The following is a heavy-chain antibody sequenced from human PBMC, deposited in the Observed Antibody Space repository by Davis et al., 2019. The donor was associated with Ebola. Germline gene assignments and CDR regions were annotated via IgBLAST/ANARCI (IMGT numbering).Heavy chain of an antibody. CDR2: IYPGDSDT. CDR1: GYSFTSYW. J-gene: IGHJ2*01. D-gene: IGHD5-24*01. CDR3: ARLWPPRRASFFDL. Sequence: GGSLRLSCKGSGYSFTSYWIGWVRQMPGKGLEWMGIIYPGDSDTRYSPSFQGQVTISADKSISTAYLQWSSLKASDTAMYYCARLWPPRRASFFDLWGRGTLVTVSS. V-gene: IGHV5-51*01.